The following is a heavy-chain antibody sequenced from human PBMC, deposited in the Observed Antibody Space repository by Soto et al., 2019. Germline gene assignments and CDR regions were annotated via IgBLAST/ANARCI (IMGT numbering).Heavy chain of an antibody. Sequence: PGGSLRLSCAASGFTFSSYGMHWVRQAPGKGLEWVAVIWYDGSNKYYADSVKGRFTISRDNSKNTPYLQMNSLRAEDTAVYYCARENTDEGIAVAGNDYFDYWGQGTLVTVSS. CDR3: ARENTDEGIAVAGNDYFDY. J-gene: IGHJ4*02. CDR2: IWYDGSNK. D-gene: IGHD6-19*01. CDR1: GFTFSSYG. V-gene: IGHV3-33*01.